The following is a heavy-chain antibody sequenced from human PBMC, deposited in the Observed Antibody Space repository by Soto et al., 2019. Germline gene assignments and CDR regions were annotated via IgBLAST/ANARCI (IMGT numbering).Heavy chain of an antibody. CDR2: ISGSGGST. V-gene: IGHV3-23*01. D-gene: IGHD2-2*01. CDR3: AKDLCSSTSCYNRRVYYYGMHV. Sequence: GGSLRLSCAASGFTFSSYAMSWGRQAPGKGLEWVSAISGSGGSTYYADSVKGRFTISRDNSKNTLYLQMNSLRDEDTAVYYCAKDLCSSTSCYNRRVYYYGMHVWCQGNNVTLSS. J-gene: IGHJ6*02. CDR1: GFTFSSYA.